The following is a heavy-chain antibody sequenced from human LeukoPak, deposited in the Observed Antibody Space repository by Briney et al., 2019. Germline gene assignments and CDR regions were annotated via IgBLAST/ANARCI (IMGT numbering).Heavy chain of an antibody. V-gene: IGHV4-34*01. CDR2: INHSGST. Sequence: PSETLSLTCAVYGWSFSAYYWSWIRQPPGKGLEWIGEINHSGSTNYNPSLKGRVTISVDTSKNQFSLELSSVTAADTAVYYCATFSNLHTGMTGNYWGQGTLVTVSS. J-gene: IGHJ4*02. CDR3: ATFSNLHTGMTGNY. D-gene: IGHD5-18*01. CDR1: GWSFSAYY.